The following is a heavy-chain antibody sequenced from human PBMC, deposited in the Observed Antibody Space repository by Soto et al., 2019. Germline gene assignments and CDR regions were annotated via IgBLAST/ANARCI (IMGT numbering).Heavy chain of an antibody. V-gene: IGHV1-18*01. J-gene: IGHJ4*02. Sequence: QVQLVQSGAEVKKPGASVKVSCKASGYTFTSYGISWVRQAPGQGLEWMGWISAYNGNTNYAQKLQGRVTMTTDTXXXXXXXXXXXXXXXXXAXXXCARDLDGYNPDYWVQGTLVTVSS. CDR3: ARDLDGYNPDY. D-gene: IGHD5-12*01. CDR2: ISAYNGNT. CDR1: GYTFTSYG.